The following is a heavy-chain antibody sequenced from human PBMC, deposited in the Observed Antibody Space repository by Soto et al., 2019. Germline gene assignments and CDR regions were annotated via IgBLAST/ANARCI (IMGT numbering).Heavy chain of an antibody. D-gene: IGHD2-15*01. CDR2: IIPLFGTA. J-gene: IGHJ6*02. Sequence: QVQLVQSGAEVKKPGSSVQVSCKASGGTFSSYDISWVRQAPGQGLEWMGGIIPLFGTADYAQKFQGRVTITADESTSTAYMELSRLRSEDTAVYYCARVRHCSGGSCSYYYGMDVWGQGTTVTVSS. V-gene: IGHV1-69*12. CDR1: GGTFSSYD. CDR3: ARVRHCSGGSCSYYYGMDV.